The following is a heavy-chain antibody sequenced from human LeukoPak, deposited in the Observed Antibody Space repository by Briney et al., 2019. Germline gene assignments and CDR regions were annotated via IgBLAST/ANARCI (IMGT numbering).Heavy chain of an antibody. Sequence: PGGSLRLSXAASGFTFSSYWMSWVRQAPGKGLEWVANIKQDGSEKYYVDSVKGRFTISRDNAKNSLYLQMNSLRAEDTAVYYCARGVDTAMVSLGYWGPGTLVTVSS. V-gene: IGHV3-7*01. CDR2: IKQDGSEK. D-gene: IGHD5-18*01. J-gene: IGHJ4*02. CDR1: GFTFSSYW. CDR3: ARGVDTAMVSLGY.